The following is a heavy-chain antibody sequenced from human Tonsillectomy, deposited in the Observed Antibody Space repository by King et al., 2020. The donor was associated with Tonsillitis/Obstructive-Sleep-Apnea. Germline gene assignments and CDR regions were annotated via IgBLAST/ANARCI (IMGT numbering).Heavy chain of an antibody. V-gene: IGHV4-59*01. Sequence: VQLQESGPGLVKPSETLSLTCTVSGGSISSYYWSWIRQPPGKGLEWNGYIYYSGSTNYNPSLKSRVTISVDTSKNQFSLKLSSVTAADTAVYYCARLRGDYGDYYYYYYYMDVWGKGTTVTVSS. CDR1: GGSISSYY. CDR3: ARLRGDYGDYYYYYYYMDV. D-gene: IGHD4-17*01. CDR2: IYYSGST. J-gene: IGHJ6*03.